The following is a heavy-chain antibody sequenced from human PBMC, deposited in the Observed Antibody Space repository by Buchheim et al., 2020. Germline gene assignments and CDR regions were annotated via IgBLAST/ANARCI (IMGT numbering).Heavy chain of an antibody. CDR1: GFTFSSYA. CDR3: AKDVTIFGVVIIGYFDY. V-gene: IGHV3-23*01. D-gene: IGHD3-3*01. Sequence: EVQLLESGGGLVQPGGSLRLSCAASGFTFSSYAMSWVRQAPGKGLEWVSAISGSGGSTYYADSVKGRFTISADNSENHMNLQMNSLRAEDTAVYYCAKDVTIFGVVIIGYFDYWGQGTL. CDR2: ISGSGGST. J-gene: IGHJ4*02.